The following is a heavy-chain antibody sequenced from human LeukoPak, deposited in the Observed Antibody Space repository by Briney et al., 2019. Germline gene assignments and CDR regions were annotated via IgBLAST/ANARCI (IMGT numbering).Heavy chain of an antibody. CDR2: ISDGGTHL. D-gene: IGHD5-12*01. V-gene: IGHV3-30*03. Sequence: GGSLRLSCAGSGFIFRNYGMHWVRQAPGQGLEWVAVISDGGTHLYYADSVKGRFTISRDNSESTMCLQMNSLRVEDTAVYYCARDEGGGYVISWGQGTLVTVSS. CDR1: GFIFRNYG. J-gene: IGHJ4*02. CDR3: ARDEGGGYVIS.